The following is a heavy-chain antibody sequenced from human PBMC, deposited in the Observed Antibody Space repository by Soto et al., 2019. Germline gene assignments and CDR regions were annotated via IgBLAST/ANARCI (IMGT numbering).Heavy chain of an antibody. V-gene: IGHV1-46*01. Sequence: QVQLVQSGAEVKKPGASVKVSCKASGYIFTNYYIHWVRQAPGQGLEWRGIINPNGGSTNSAQKFQGRITLTRDTSTSTVYMDLSSLRSEDTAVYYCARGLYSGDYWGQGTLVTVSS. D-gene: IGHD3-10*01. CDR2: INPNGGST. J-gene: IGHJ4*02. CDR1: GYIFTNYY. CDR3: ARGLYSGDY.